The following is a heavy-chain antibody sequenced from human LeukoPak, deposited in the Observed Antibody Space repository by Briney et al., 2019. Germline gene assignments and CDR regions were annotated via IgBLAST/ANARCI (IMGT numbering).Heavy chain of an antibody. D-gene: IGHD1-26*01. CDR2: IYNSGST. V-gene: IGHV4-59*01. J-gene: IGHJ4*02. Sequence: SETLSLTCTVSGGSNSIYYWNWIRQPPGKGLEWIGYIYNSGSTSYNPSLKSRVTISVDTSKNQFPLKLSSVTAADTAVYYCVRDRELTYWGQGTLVTVSS. CDR3: VRDRELTY. CDR1: GGSNSIYY.